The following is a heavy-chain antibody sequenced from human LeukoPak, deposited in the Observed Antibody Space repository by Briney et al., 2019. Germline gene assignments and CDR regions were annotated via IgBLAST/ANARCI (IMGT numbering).Heavy chain of an antibody. D-gene: IGHD2-21*02. CDR2: IYYSGST. V-gene: IGHV4-59*12. CDR3: ARVPLKSDSDYFDY. J-gene: IGHJ4*02. CDR1: GGSISSYY. Sequence: SETLSLTCTVSGGSISSYYWSWIRQPPGKGLEWIGYIYYSGSTNYNPSLSSRVNLSVDTSNNQFSLKLTSVTAADTAVYYCARVPLKSDSDYFDYWGQGTLVSVSS.